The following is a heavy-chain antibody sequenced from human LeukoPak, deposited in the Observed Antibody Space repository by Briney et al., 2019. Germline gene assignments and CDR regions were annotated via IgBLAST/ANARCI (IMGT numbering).Heavy chain of an antibody. V-gene: IGHV3-23*01. D-gene: IGHD1-26*01. J-gene: IGHJ4*02. CDR2: ISGSGGST. CDR1: GFTFSSYA. CDR3: AKMPFEGSYHLDY. Sequence: GGSLRLSCAASGFTFSSYAMSWVRQAPGKGLEWVSAISGSGGSTYYADSVKGRFTISRDNSRNTLYLQMNILRAEDTAVYYCAKMPFEGSYHLDYWGQGTLVTVSS.